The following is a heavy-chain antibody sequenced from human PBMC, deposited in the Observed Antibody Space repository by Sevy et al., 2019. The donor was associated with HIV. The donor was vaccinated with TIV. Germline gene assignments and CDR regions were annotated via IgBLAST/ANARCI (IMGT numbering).Heavy chain of an antibody. Sequence: GGSVRLSCAASGFTFNNYAMSWVRQAPGKGLEGKGLEWVSTISGGGGGTYYEDSVRGRFTISRDNSENTLYLQVNSLRVVETAVYYGAKYYIHDIADGWYFDLWGRGTLVTVSS. CDR2: ISGGGGGT. D-gene: IGHD6-13*01. CDR1: GFTFNNYA. V-gene: IGHV3-23*01. J-gene: IGHJ2*01. CDR3: AKYYIHDIADGWYFDL.